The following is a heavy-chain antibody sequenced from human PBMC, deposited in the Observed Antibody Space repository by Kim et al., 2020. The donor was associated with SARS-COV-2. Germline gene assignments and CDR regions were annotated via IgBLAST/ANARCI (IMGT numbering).Heavy chain of an antibody. CDR2: IYYSGST. J-gene: IGHJ5*02. Sequence: SETLSLTCTVSGGSISSYYWSWIRQPPGKGLEWIGYIYYSGSTNYNPSLKSRVTISVDTSKNPFSLKLSSVTAADTAVYYCERDERDSSGWANWFDPWGQGTLVTVSS. CDR3: ERDERDSSGWANWFDP. CDR1: GGSISSYY. V-gene: IGHV4-59*13. D-gene: IGHD6-19*01.